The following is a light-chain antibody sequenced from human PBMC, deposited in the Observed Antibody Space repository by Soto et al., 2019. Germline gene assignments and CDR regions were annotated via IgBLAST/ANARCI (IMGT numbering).Light chain of an antibody. CDR1: QRIGYH. V-gene: IGKV1-39*01. Sequence: DIQLTQSPSSLSASVGDRVTITCRASQRIGYHLNWYQQRPGRAPKVLVYAASRVHGGVPSRFSGSGSETHFTLTITSLQPEDFATYYCQQTYTTPRTFGQGTKV. CDR3: QQTYTTPRT. J-gene: IGKJ1*01. CDR2: AAS.